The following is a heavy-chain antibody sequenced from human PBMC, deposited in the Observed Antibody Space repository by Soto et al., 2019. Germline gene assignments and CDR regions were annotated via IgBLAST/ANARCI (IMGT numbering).Heavy chain of an antibody. D-gene: IGHD3-9*01. CDR2: IIPIFGTA. J-gene: IGHJ4*02. CDR3: ARDSHYDILTGYYNAQIFDY. Sequence: SVKVSCKASGGTFSSYAISWVRQAPGQGLEWMGGIIPIFGTANYAQKFQGRVTITADESTSTAYMELSSLRSEDTAVYYCARDSHYDILTGYYNAQIFDYWGQGTQVTVSS. CDR1: GGTFSSYA. V-gene: IGHV1-69*13.